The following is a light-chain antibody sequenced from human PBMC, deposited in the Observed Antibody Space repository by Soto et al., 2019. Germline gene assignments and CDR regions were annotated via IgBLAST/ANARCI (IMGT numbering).Light chain of an antibody. Sequence: DIQMTQSPSSLSASVGDTVTITCRASQTINSYLNWYQQKPGDAPNLLIYAVSSLQSGVPSRFSGRGSGTDFTLTISSLQPEDFATYSCQLTYSTLSFTFGQGTRLEI. J-gene: IGKJ5*01. CDR2: AVS. CDR1: QTINSY. V-gene: IGKV1-39*01. CDR3: QLTYSTLSFT.